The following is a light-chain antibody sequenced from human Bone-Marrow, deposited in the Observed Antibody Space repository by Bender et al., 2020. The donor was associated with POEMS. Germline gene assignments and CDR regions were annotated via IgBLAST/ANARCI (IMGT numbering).Light chain of an antibody. CDR2: SNY. V-gene: IGLV1-44*01. Sequence: QSVLTQPPSASGTPGQSVMISCSGTDSNFGGNNVNWYQHLPGTAPRLVVYSNYQRPSGVPARFSGSKSGNTASLTISGLQAEDEADYYCGSYAGTSTYVFGTGTKVTVL. CDR1: DSNFGGNN. J-gene: IGLJ1*01. CDR3: GSYAGTSTYV.